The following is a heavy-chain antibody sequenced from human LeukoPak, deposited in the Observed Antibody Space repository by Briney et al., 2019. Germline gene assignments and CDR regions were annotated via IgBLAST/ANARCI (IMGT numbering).Heavy chain of an antibody. V-gene: IGHV4-39*07. J-gene: IGHJ3*02. Sequence: PSETLSLTCTVSGGFIRSSNYYWGWVRQPPGKGLEWIGNIYYSGSTYYNPSLKSRVTISVDTSKNQFSLKLNSVTAADTAVYFCARGGLGNHKFFDIWGQGTMVTVSS. CDR3: ARGGLGNHKFFDI. CDR1: GGFIRSSNYY. D-gene: IGHD1-14*01. CDR2: IYYSGST.